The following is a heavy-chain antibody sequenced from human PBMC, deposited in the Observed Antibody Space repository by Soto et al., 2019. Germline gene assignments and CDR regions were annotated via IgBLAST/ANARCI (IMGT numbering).Heavy chain of an antibody. Sequence: PGGSLRLSCAASGFTFSSYAMSWVRQAPGKGLVWVSRINSDGDSTSYAGSVKGRFTISRDNAKNTLYLQMNSLRAEDTAVYYCASRNYGSGSPTDYWGQGTLVTVSS. V-gene: IGHV3-74*01. CDR3: ASRNYGSGSPTDY. CDR2: INSDGDST. D-gene: IGHD3-10*01. J-gene: IGHJ4*02. CDR1: GFTFSSYA.